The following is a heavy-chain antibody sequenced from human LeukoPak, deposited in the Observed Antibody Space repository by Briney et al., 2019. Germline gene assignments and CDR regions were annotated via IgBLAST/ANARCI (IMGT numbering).Heavy chain of an antibody. CDR2: INPTSGGT. J-gene: IGHJ5*02. Sequence: ASVTVSFKASGYTFTGYYMHWVRQAPGQGLEWMGGINPTSGGTNLAQKFQGRVTMTRDTSISTAYMELSRLRSDDTAVYYCARGPMVRGAWFDPWGQGTLVTVSS. V-gene: IGHV1-2*02. D-gene: IGHD3-10*01. CDR1: GYTFTGYY. CDR3: ARGPMVRGAWFDP.